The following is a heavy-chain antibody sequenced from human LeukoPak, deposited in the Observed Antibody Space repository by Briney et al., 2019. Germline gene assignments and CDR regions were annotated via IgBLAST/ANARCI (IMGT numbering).Heavy chain of an antibody. J-gene: IGHJ4*02. CDR1: GFTFSSYA. D-gene: IGHD2-21*01. CDR2: ISYDGSNK. CDR3: ARDVARMMYYFDY. V-gene: IGHV3-30*04. Sequence: GRSLRLSCAASGFTFSSYAMLWVRQAPGKGREWVAVISYDGSNKYYADSVKGRFTISRDNSKNTLYLEMNGLRAEDTAVYYCARDVARMMYYFDYWGQGTLVTVSS.